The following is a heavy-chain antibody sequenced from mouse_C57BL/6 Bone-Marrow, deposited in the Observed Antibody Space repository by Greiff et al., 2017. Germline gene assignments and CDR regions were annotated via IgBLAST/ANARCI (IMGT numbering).Heavy chain of an antibody. V-gene: IGHV3-1*01. J-gene: IGHJ3*01. CDR2: ISYSGST. D-gene: IGHD1-2*01. CDR3: AREGGHGGGPWFAD. CDR1: GYSITSGYD. Sequence: VQLKESGPGMVKPSQSLSLTCTVTGYSITSGYDWHCIRHFPGNKLEWMGYISYSGSTNYNPSLKSRISITHDTSKNHFFLKLNSVTTEDTATYYCAREGGHGGGPWFADWGQGTLVTVSA.